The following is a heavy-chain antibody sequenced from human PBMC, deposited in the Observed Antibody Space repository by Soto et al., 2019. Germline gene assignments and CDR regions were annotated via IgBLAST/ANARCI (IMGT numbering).Heavy chain of an antibody. CDR3: ARDRKLGPGPNYYYYGMDV. CDR2: ISSSSAYI. CDR1: GFTFHTYT. J-gene: IGHJ6*02. Sequence: GGSLRLSCAASGFTFHTYTMNGVRQAPGKGLEWVSSISSSSAYIYYADSVKGRFTISRDNAKDSLFLQMNGLRAEDTAVYYCARDRKLGPGPNYYYYGMDVWGQGTTVTVSS. V-gene: IGHV3-21*01.